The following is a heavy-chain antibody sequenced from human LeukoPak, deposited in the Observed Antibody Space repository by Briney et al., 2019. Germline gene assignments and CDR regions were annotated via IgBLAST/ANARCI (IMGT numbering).Heavy chain of an antibody. V-gene: IGHV3-20*04. CDR2: INWNGGST. J-gene: IGHJ6*03. D-gene: IGHD3-10*01. CDR3: ARGSHRLWFGELLWGYYYYYMDV. Sequence: GGSLRLSCAASGFTFDDYGMSWVRQAPGKGLEWVSGINWNGGSTGYADSVKGRFTISRDNAKNSLYLQMNSLRAEDTALYYCARGSHRLWFGELLWGYYYYYMDVWGKGTTVTVSS. CDR1: GFTFDDYG.